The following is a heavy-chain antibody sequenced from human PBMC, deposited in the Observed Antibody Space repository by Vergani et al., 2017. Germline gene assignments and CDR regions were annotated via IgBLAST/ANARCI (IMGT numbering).Heavy chain of an antibody. Sequence: QVQRVQSGAEVKKPGASLKVSCKSSGYTFTVYYMHWVRQAPGQGLEWMGWINPHSGGTNYAQKFQGRVTMTRETSISTAYMELSRLRSDDTAVYYCARGIVVRWIDPWGQGTLVTVSS. CDR2: INPHSGGT. V-gene: IGHV1-2*02. D-gene: IGHD3-22*01. J-gene: IGHJ5*02. CDR3: ARGIVVRWIDP. CDR1: GYTFTVYY.